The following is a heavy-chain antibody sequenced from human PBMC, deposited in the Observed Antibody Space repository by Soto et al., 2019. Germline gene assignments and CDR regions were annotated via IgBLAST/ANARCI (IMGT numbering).Heavy chain of an antibody. V-gene: IGHV1-18*04. Sequence: QPHLVQSGPVLKKPGASVKVSCKASNYTFTNYGIGWVRQAPGQGLEWMGWVSPSYGKTYYAHKVQGRVTMTTDTSTGTVYMELRSLRSDDTAVYFCAREGVPAATWPDNCFDSWGQGTLVTVSS. CDR3: AREGVPAATWPDNCFDS. CDR2: VSPSYGKT. D-gene: IGHD2-2*01. J-gene: IGHJ5*01. CDR1: NYTFTNYG.